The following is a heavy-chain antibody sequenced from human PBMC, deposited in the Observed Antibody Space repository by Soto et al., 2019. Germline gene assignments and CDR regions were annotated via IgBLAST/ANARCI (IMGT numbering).Heavy chain of an antibody. CDR1: CGSISYEYYH. Sequence: QAQLQQSGPGLVKPSQTLSLTCTVSCGSISYEYYHWTWIRQSPWKGLEWIGYVHYSGSIMYNPSFKSRVTISVDTSKNLFSLHLSSVTAADTAVYFCGREDYGGDREYYGLDVWGQGTTVTVSS. CDR2: VHYSGSI. D-gene: IGHD4-17*01. V-gene: IGHV4-30-4*08. CDR3: GREDYGGDREYYGLDV. J-gene: IGHJ6*02.